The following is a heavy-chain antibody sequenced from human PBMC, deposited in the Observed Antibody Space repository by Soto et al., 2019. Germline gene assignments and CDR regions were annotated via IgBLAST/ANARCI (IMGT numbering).Heavy chain of an antibody. CDR3: ARDGAGAYGLGWFDP. V-gene: IGHV4-31*03. D-gene: IGHD2-21*01. J-gene: IGHJ5*02. CDR1: GDSISRGGYY. CDR2: SYHSGST. Sequence: QVQLQESGPGLVKPSQTLSLTCTVSGDSISRGGYYWNWIRQHPRKGLEWIGYSYHSGSTNYNPSLKSRGSISVDTSKHPLSLELSSVTAADTAIYYCARDGAGAYGLGWFDPWGQGILVTVSS.